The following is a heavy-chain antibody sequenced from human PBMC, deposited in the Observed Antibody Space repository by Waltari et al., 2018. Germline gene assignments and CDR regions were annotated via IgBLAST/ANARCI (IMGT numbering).Heavy chain of an antibody. CDR2: IRRDGSEK. CDR1: GFTFDSYW. Sequence: EVQLVESAGGLVQPGGSLRLSCSDSGFTFDSYWMNWVRLAPGKGLEWVANIRRDGSEKYYVDSVKGRFTVSRDNAKKSLYLQMDSLRAEDTAVYYCAGGLGYLIDYWGQGTLVTVSS. J-gene: IGHJ4*02. CDR3: AGGLGYLIDY. D-gene: IGHD3-9*01. V-gene: IGHV3-7*01.